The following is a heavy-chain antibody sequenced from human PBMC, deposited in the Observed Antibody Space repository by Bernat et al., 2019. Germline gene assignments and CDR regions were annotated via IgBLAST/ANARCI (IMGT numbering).Heavy chain of an antibody. D-gene: IGHD1-26*01. CDR2: VSWNSGTI. CDR3: AKSPGATTNSIDY. Sequence: EVQLVESGGGLVQPGRSLRLSCAASGFTFNDNAMHWVRQVPGKGLEWVSSVSWNSGTIGYADSVKGRFTISRDNAKNSLYLQMNSLRAEDTALYYCAKSPGATTNSIDYWGQGTLVTVSS. CDR1: GFTFNDNA. V-gene: IGHV3-9*01. J-gene: IGHJ4*02.